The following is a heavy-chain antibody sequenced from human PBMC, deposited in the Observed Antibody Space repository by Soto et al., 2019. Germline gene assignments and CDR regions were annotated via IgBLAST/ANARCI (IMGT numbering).Heavy chain of an antibody. J-gene: IGHJ5*02. CDR3: AKGPAAPTHYTDISGSDLWNWFDP. Sequence: EVLLLESGGALVQPGGSLRLSCVASGFTFSNYAMNWVRQTAGKGLEWVSVISGSGGGTYYADSAKGRFTISRDNSNSPLFLHMNNLGVGDTAVYYWAKGPAAPTHYTDISGSDLWNWFDPGGQGTLVTVSS. CDR2: ISGSGGGT. D-gene: IGHD3-3*01. V-gene: IGHV3-23*01. CDR1: GFTFSNYA.